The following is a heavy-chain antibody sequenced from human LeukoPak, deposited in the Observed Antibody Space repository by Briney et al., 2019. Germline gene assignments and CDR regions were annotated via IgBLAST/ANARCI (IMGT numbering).Heavy chain of an antibody. CDR1: GFTFSSYS. Sequence: GGSLRLSCAASGFTFSSYSMTWVRQAPGKGLEWVSSISSSSSYIYYADSVKGRFTISGDNAKNSLYLQMNSLRAEDTAVYYCASLVAATSTNWFDPWGQGTLVTVSS. D-gene: IGHD2-15*01. V-gene: IGHV3-21*01. CDR2: ISSSSSYI. CDR3: ASLVAATSTNWFDP. J-gene: IGHJ5*02.